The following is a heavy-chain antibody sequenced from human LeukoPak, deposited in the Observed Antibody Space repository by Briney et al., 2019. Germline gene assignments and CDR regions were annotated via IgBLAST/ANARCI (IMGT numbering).Heavy chain of an antibody. V-gene: IGHV3-30*02. Sequence: GGSLRLSCAPSGFTFSISDMHWVRQAPGKGLQWVAFISYDGSKKHCADSVQGRCTISRDNSKNTLSLQLNSLRADDTAVFYCTKGLLSWGQGTLLTVAA. CDR2: ISYDGSKK. CDR1: GFTFSISD. CDR3: TKGLLS. J-gene: IGHJ5*02.